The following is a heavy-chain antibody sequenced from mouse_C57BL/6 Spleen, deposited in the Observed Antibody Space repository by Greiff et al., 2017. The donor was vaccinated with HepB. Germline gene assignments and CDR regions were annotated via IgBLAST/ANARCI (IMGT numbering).Heavy chain of an antibody. J-gene: IGHJ2*01. V-gene: IGHV1-52*01. CDR2: IDPSDSET. CDR3: ARGGGGSSPLDY. Sequence: VQLQQPGAELVRPGSSVKLSCKASGYTFTSYWMHWVKQRPIQGLEWIGNIDPSDSETHYNQKFKDKATLTVDKSSSTAYMQLSSLQSEDSAVYYCARGGGGSSPLDYWGQGTTLTVSS. D-gene: IGHD1-1*01. CDR1: GYTFTSYW.